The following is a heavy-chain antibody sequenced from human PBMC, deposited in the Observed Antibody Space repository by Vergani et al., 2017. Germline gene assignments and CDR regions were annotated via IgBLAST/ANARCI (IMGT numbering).Heavy chain of an antibody. D-gene: IGHD4-17*01. Sequence: EVQLAQSGAEVKKPGATLKISCKVSGYTFTDHYMHWVKQAPGKGLEWMGLVDPEDGETIYAEKFKGIVTIAADTSTDTAHLELSSLRSEDTAVYYCETPQTVTTGGMEVWGQGTTVIVSS. CDR1: GYTFTDHY. J-gene: IGHJ6*02. CDR3: ETPQTVTTGGMEV. V-gene: IGHV1-69-2*01. CDR2: VDPEDGET.